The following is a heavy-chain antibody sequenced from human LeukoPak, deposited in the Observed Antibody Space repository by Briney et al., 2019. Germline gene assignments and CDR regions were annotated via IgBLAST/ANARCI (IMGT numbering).Heavy chain of an antibody. CDR1: GFTFSSYA. CDR3: AKSPSSYGTRRFDY. J-gene: IGHJ4*02. Sequence: SGGSLGLSCAASGFTFSSYAMSWVRQAPGKGLEWVSAISGSGGSTYYADSVKGRFTISRDNSKNTLYLQMNSLRAEDTAVYYCAKSPSSYGTRRFDYWGQGTLVTVSS. D-gene: IGHD2-2*01. V-gene: IGHV3-23*01. CDR2: ISGSGGST.